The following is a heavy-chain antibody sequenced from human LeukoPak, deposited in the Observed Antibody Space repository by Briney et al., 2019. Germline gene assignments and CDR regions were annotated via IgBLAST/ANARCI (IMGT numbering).Heavy chain of an antibody. Sequence: GGSLRLSCAASGFTFSSYAMSWVRQAPGKGLEWVSAISGSGGSTYYADSVKGRFTISRDNSKNTLYLQMNSLRAEDTAVYYCARAPPSDYYDSSGSLGAFDIWGQGTMVTVSS. CDR2: ISGSGGST. V-gene: IGHV3-23*01. J-gene: IGHJ3*02. CDR1: GFTFSSYA. CDR3: ARAPPSDYYDSSGSLGAFDI. D-gene: IGHD3-22*01.